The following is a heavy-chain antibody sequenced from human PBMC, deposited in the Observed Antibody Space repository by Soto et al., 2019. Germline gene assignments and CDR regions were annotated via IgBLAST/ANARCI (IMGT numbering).Heavy chain of an antibody. CDR1: GYTFTSYD. J-gene: IGHJ4*02. V-gene: IGHV1-8*01. CDR3: ARGIPGGVFSDY. Sequence: ASVQVSCQASGYTFTSYDINWVRQATGQGLEWMGWMNPNSGNTGYAQKFQGRVTMTRNTSISTAYMELSSLRSEDTAVYYCARGIPGGVFSDYWGQGTLVTVSS. D-gene: IGHD3-16*01. CDR2: MNPNSGNT.